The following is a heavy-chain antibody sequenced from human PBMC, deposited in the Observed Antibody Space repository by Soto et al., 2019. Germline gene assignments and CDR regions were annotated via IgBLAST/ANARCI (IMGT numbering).Heavy chain of an antibody. CDR3: ARFDFGDYRGLDY. J-gene: IGHJ4*02. CDR1: SGSISGYY. Sequence: QVHLQESGPGLVKPSETLSLTCTVSSGSISGYYWSWIRQPPGKGLECIGYISYIGNTHYNPPLMSRVTISIDTSKNQFSLKVTSVTAADTAVYDCARFDFGDYRGLDYWGQGTLVTVSS. D-gene: IGHD4-17*01. CDR2: ISYIGNT. V-gene: IGHV4-59*08.